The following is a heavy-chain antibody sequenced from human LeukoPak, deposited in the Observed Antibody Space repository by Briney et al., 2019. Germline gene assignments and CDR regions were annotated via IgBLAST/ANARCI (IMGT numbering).Heavy chain of an antibody. D-gene: IGHD1-1*01. CDR1: GFTFSESW. V-gene: IGHV3-7*01. CDR3: ATYINWVAGDV. Sequence: GGSLRLSCAASGFTFSESWMTWVRQVPGQGLEWVAHINHEGGGIQYVDSVKGRFTISRDNAKGSVYLQMTSLRAEDTAIYHCATYINWVAGDVWGQGTTVIISS. J-gene: IGHJ6*02. CDR2: INHEGGGI.